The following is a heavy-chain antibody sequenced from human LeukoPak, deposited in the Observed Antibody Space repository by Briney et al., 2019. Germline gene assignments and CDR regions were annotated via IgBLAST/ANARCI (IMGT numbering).Heavy chain of an antibody. D-gene: IGHD3-10*01. J-gene: IGHJ4*02. CDR1: GFTFIKFG. V-gene: IGHV1-18*01. CDR2: ISTYNGNT. CDR3: ARDSPDGSGTYYNDSPDY. Sequence: GASVKVSCKASGFTFIKFGITWVRQAPGQGLEWVGWISTYNGNTNYAQKFQGRVTMTTDSSTTTAYMELRSLRSDDTAIYYCARDSPDGSGTYYNDSPDYWGQGTLVTVSS.